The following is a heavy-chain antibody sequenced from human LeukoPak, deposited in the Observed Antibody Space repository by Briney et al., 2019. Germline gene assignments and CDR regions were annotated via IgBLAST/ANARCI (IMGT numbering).Heavy chain of an antibody. J-gene: IGHJ4*02. CDR2: ISYDASGQ. Sequence: GRSLRLSCAASGFSFSSYAMHWVRQAPGKGLEWVTVISYDASGQNYADSGKGRFTISRDNYKNTLYLQMNSLRAEDTAVYYCAKDHQGSHDSSGYNYFDYWGQGTLVTVSS. CDR3: AKDHQGSHDSSGYNYFDY. V-gene: IGHV3-30*04. CDR1: GFSFSSYA. D-gene: IGHD3-22*01.